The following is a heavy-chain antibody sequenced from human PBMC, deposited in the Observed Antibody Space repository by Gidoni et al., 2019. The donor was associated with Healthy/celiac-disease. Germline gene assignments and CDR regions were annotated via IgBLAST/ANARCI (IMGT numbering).Heavy chain of an antibody. CDR1: GYSISSGHY. CDR3: ARDPGGAGTTYWFDP. D-gene: IGHD1-7*01. CDR2: IYHSGST. J-gene: IGHJ5*02. V-gene: IGHV4-38-2*02. Sequence: QVQLQESGPGLGKPSETLSLTCAVSGYSISSGHYWGWIRQPPGTGLEWIGGIYHSGSTYYTPPLKSRVPISGDTSQPPFSLKPSSVTAADTAVYYCARDPGGAGTTYWFDPWGQGTLVTVSS.